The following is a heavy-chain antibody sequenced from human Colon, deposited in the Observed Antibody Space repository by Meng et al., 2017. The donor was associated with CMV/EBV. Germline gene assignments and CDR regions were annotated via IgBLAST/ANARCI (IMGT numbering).Heavy chain of an antibody. CDR2: IAATGAT. J-gene: IGHJ4*02. V-gene: IGHV4-39*07. Sequence: SETLSLTCTVSGGSISNSPYDWVWVRQPPGKGLEWIGSIAATGATYKNPSLRSRVTISLDTSKNQCSLHVISGTAADTAIFDCARGIWPATSSGVPQNDPRDFWGQGMSVTVSS. CDR1: GGSISNSPYD. CDR3: ARGIWPATSSGVPQNDPRDF. D-gene: IGHD3-3*01.